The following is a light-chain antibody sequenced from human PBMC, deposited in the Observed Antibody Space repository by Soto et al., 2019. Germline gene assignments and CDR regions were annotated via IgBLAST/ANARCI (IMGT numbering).Light chain of an antibody. J-gene: IGKJ1*01. Sequence: EIVLTQSPVTLSVSPGESATLSCRASQSVSTNLAWYQQKPGQAPRLLIYGAYTRATAVPDRFSGSGSGTDFTLTVSSLQSEDFPVYYCQQYHSWRSFGQGTKVESK. CDR3: QQYHSWRS. CDR2: GAY. V-gene: IGKV3-15*01. CDR1: QSVSTN.